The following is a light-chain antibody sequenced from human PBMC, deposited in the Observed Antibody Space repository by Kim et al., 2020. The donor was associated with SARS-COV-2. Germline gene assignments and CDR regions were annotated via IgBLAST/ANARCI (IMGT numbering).Light chain of an antibody. Sequence: STGERATLTCRASQSVSSNLAWYQQKPGQATRLLIYGASTRATGIPARFSGSGSGTEFTLTISSLQSEDFAVYYCQQYNNWTPYTFGQGTKLEIK. CDR3: QQYNNWTPYT. J-gene: IGKJ2*01. CDR1: QSVSSN. CDR2: GAS. V-gene: IGKV3-15*01.